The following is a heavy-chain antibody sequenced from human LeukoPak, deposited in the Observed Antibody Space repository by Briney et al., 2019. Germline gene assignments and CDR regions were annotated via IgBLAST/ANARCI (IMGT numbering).Heavy chain of an antibody. D-gene: IGHD2-15*01. J-gene: IGHJ5*02. CDR2: ISSSSSYI. V-gene: IGHV3-21*01. CDR1: GFTFSSYA. Sequence: GGSLRLSCAASGFTFSSYAMSWVRQAPGKRLEWVSSISSSSSYIYYADSVKGRFTISRDNAKNSLYLQMNSLRAEDTAVYYCARGLWQEVVGPKRFDPWGQGNL. CDR3: ARGLWQEVVGPKRFDP.